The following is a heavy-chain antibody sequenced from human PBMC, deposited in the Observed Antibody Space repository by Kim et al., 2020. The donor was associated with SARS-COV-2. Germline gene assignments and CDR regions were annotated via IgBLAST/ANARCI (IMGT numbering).Heavy chain of an antibody. CDR2: ISYDGSNK. V-gene: IGHV3-30-3*01. CDR1: GFTFSSYA. J-gene: IGHJ4*02. Sequence: GGSLRLSCAASGFTFSSYAMHWVRQAPGKGLEWVAVISYDGSNKYYADSVKGRFTISRDNSKNTLYLQMNSLRAEDTAVYYCARVIMGWLLQGGADYWGQGTLVTVSS. D-gene: IGHD2-15*01. CDR3: ARVIMGWLLQGGADY.